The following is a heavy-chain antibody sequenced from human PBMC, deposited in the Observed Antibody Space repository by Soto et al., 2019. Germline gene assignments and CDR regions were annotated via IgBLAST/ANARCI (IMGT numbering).Heavy chain of an antibody. CDR1: GFTFSSYA. CDR2: ISYDGSNK. D-gene: IGHD5-18*01. CDR3: ARDPLWGTAMVLWYFDL. J-gene: IGHJ2*01. V-gene: IGHV3-30-3*01. Sequence: QVQLVESGGGVVQPGRSLRLSCAASGFTFSSYAMHWVRQAPGKGLEWVAGISYDGSNKYYADSVKGRFTISRDNSKNTLYLQMNSLRAEETAVYYCARDPLWGTAMVLWYFDLWGRGTLVTVSS.